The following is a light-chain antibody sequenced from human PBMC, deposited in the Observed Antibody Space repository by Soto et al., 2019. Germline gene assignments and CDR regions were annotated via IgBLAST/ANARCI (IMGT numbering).Light chain of an antibody. CDR1: QNIRSN. CDR2: AAS. Sequence: DIQMTQSPSSLSASVGDRVTITCRASQNIRSNLNWYQQKPGKAPELLIYAASNLQSGVPSRFSGSGSGTDFTLTISSLQPEDFATYYCQDRDTFGQGTKLEI. CDR3: QDRDT. J-gene: IGKJ2*01. V-gene: IGKV1-39*01.